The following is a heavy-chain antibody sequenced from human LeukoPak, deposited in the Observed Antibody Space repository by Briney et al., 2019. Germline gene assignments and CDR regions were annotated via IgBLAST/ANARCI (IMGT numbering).Heavy chain of an antibody. CDR3: ARVTDWNDFDY. D-gene: IGHD1-1*01. J-gene: IGHJ4*02. Sequence: SETLSLTCTVSGGSISSYYWSWIRQPPGKGLEWIGYIYYSGSTNYNPSLKSRVTISVDTSKNQFSLKLSSVTAADTAVYYCARVTDWNDFDYWGQGTLVTVSS. V-gene: IGHV4-59*01. CDR2: IYYSGST. CDR1: GGSISSYY.